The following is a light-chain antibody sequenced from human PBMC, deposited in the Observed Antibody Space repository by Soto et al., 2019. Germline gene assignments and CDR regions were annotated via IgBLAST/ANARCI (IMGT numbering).Light chain of an antibody. CDR2: DAS. V-gene: IGKV3-11*01. Sequence: DIVLTQSPATLSLSPGERATLSCRASQSVSSYLAWYQQKPGQAPRLLIYDASNRATGIPARFSGSGSGTDFTLTISSLEPEDLAVYYCQQRSNWYTFGQGTKLEIK. J-gene: IGKJ2*01. CDR1: QSVSSY. CDR3: QQRSNWYT.